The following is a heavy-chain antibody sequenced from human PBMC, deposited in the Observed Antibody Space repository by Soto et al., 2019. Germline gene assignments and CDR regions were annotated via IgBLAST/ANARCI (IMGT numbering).Heavy chain of an antibody. V-gene: IGHV1-2*02. Sequence: QVQLVQSGAEMKRPGASVKVSCKASGYMFTGFYLHWVRQAPGQGLEWMGWINPNNGVTTYAKNFQGRVTMTRDSSISTAYMELSSLRPDDTAVYFCAAAAIPVAGRHPDFWGQGTVVTVS. CDR3: AAAAIPVAGRHPDF. J-gene: IGHJ4*02. CDR1: GYMFTGFY. D-gene: IGHD6-19*01. CDR2: INPNNGVT.